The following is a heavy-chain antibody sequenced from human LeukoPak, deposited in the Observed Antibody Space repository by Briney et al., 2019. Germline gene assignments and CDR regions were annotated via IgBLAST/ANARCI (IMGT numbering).Heavy chain of an antibody. CDR2: ITESGDRT. J-gene: IGHJ4*02. D-gene: IGHD2-2*01. CDR3: AIDEHWRPAAD. CDR1: GFTFSSYA. Sequence: GGSLRLSCAASGFTFSSYAMSWVRQAPGKGLEWVSSITESGDRTYSAESIKGRFTISRDNSKNTLYLQMTSLRAEDTAIYYCAIDEHWRPAADWGQGTLVTVSS. V-gene: IGHV3-23*01.